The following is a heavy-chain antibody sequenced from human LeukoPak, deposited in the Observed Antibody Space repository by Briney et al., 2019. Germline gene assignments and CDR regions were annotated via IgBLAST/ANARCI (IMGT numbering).Heavy chain of an antibody. CDR1: GFTLSSYA. Sequence: GGSLRLSCAASGFTLSSYAMSWVRQAPGKGLEWVSAISGSGGSTYYADSVKGRFTISRDNSKNTLYLQMNSLRAEDTAVYYCARHSAGYYGSGSYPVRYWGQGTLVTVSS. CDR2: ISGSGGST. CDR3: ARHSAGYYGSGSYPVRY. V-gene: IGHV3-23*01. D-gene: IGHD3-10*01. J-gene: IGHJ4*02.